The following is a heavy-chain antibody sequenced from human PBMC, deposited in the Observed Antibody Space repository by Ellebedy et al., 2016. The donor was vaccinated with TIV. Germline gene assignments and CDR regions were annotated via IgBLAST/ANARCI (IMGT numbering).Heavy chain of an antibody. Sequence: GGSLRLSCAASGFTFTSYGIHWVRQAPGKGLDWVAVIWYDGSNKYYADSVKGRFTISRDNYKNTLYLQMNSLRAEDTAVYYCARAIAVAGTHPQDLYYYYYYGMDVWGQGTTVTVSS. CDR2: IWYDGSNK. V-gene: IGHV3-33*01. D-gene: IGHD6-19*01. CDR3: ARAIAVAGTHPQDLYYYYYYGMDV. CDR1: GFTFTSYG. J-gene: IGHJ6*02.